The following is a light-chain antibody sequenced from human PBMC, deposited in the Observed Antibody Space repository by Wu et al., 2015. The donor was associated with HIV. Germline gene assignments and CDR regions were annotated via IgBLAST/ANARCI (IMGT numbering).Light chain of an antibody. Sequence: DIKMTQSPSSLSASFGDRVTITCRASQTIRNYLNWYQHIPGKAPKLLIYGASNLQGGVPSRFSGSGSGTDFALTIDGLQPEDLATYYCQQSYSTPLMYTFGQGTKLEFK. CDR2: GAS. CDR1: QTIRNY. CDR3: QQSYSTPLMYT. V-gene: IGKV1-39*01. J-gene: IGKJ2*01.